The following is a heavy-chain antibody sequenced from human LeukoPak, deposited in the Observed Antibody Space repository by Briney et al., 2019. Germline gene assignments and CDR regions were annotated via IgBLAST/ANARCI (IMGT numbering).Heavy chain of an antibody. CDR2: ISGSGGST. CDR3: TTDPSGSYEAY. J-gene: IGHJ4*02. D-gene: IGHD1-26*01. CDR1: GFTFSSYA. Sequence: PGGSLRLSCAASGFTFSSYAMSWVRQAPGKGLEWVSAISGSGGSTYSAYSVTGRFTISRDNSKNTLYLQMNSLRAEDTAVYYCTTDPSGSYEAYWGQGSLVTAS. V-gene: IGHV3-23*01.